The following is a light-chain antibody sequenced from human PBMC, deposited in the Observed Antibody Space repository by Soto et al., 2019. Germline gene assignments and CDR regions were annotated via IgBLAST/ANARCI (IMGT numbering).Light chain of an antibody. CDR3: QQSYSTWT. CDR2: AAS. Sequence: IQMTQAPSSLSASLGDRVTITCRASQSISSYLNWYQQKPGKAPKLLIYAASSLQSGVPSRFSGSGSGTDFTLTISSLQPEDFATYYCQQSYSTWTLGQGPKVDIK. CDR1: QSISSY. J-gene: IGKJ1*01. V-gene: IGKV1-39*01.